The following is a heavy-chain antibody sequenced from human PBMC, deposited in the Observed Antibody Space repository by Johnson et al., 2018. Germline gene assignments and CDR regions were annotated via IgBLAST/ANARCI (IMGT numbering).Heavy chain of an antibody. CDR3: ARDHELVRKRSRYYYGMDG. V-gene: IGHV3-15*01. CDR2: IKSKTAGGTT. CDR1: GFTFSNAW. J-gene: IGHJ6*02. D-gene: IGHD6-6*01. Sequence: VQLVQSGGGLVKPGGSLRLSCAASGFTFSNAWMSWVRQAPGKGLEWVGRIKSKTAGGTTDYAAPVKGRFTISRNDSKNTVYLQMNSLRAEDTAVYYCARDHELVRKRSRYYYGMDGWGQGTTVTVSS.